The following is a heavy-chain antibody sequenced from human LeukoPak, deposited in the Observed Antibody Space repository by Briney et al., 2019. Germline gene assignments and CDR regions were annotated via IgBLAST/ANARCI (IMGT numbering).Heavy chain of an antibody. CDR3: ARSHGSGSYYNLNGY. J-gene: IGHJ4*02. D-gene: IGHD3-10*01. CDR2: IYYTGST. V-gene: IGHV4-59*01. Sequence: SGTLSLTCTVSGGSLSNYYGCWLRQPPGEGRGWGWYIYYTGSTKYNPSLSSRVTISVDTSKTQFSLKLCSGTAADTAVYYCARSHGSGSYYNLNGYWGQGTLVTVSS. CDR1: GGSLSNYY.